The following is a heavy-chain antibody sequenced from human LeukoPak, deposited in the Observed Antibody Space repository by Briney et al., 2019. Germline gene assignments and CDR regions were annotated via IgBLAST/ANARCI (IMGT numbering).Heavy chain of an antibody. V-gene: IGHV4-4*07. Sequence: PSETLSLTCTVSGGSISSYYWSWIRQPAGKGLEWIGRIYTSGSTNYNPSLKSRVTMSVGTSKNQFSLKLSSVTAADTAVYYCARDLVGATTSAFDIWGQGTMVTVSS. J-gene: IGHJ3*02. CDR3: ARDLVGATTSAFDI. D-gene: IGHD1-26*01. CDR1: GGSISSYY. CDR2: IYTSGST.